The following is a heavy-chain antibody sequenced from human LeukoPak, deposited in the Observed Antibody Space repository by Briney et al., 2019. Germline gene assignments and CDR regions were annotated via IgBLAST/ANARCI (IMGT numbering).Heavy chain of an antibody. J-gene: IGHJ4*02. CDR3: AKVRVGATKPGALDY. Sequence: GGSLRLSCVVSGFTFSSYAMTWVRQAPGKGLEWVSGVGGGGGSTYYADSVKGRFTISRDNPKNTLYLQMNSLRAEDTAVYYCAKVRVGATKPGALDYWGQGTLVTVSS. CDR2: VGGGGGST. CDR1: GFTFSSYA. V-gene: IGHV3-23*01. D-gene: IGHD1-26*01.